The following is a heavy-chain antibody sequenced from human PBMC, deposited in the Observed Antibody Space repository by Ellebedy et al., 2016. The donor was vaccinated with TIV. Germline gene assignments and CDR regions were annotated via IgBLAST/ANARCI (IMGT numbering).Heavy chain of an antibody. J-gene: IGHJ4*02. V-gene: IGHV3-48*02. D-gene: IGHD3-16*01. CDR2: IRPSSDSK. CDR1: GFRFSDYP. CDR3: AKDDKWGFDH. Sequence: PGGSLRLSCAASGFRFSDYPMNWVRQAPGKGLEWVSNIRPSSDSKTYVDFVKGRFTIFRDNAKNSLSLQLDNLGDEDTAGYYCAKDDKWGFDHWGQGAMVTVSS.